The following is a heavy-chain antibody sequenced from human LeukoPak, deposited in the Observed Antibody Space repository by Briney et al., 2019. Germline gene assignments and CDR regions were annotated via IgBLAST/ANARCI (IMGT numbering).Heavy chain of an antibody. CDR2: INPNSGGT. J-gene: IGHJ4*02. Sequence: GASVKVSCKASGYTFTGYYMHWVRQAPGQGLEWMGWINPNSGGTNYAQKFQGRVTMTRDTSISTAYMELSRLRSDDTAVYYCARDSELGLFLSQYYYDSSGYYFNYWGQGTLVTVSS. V-gene: IGHV1-2*02. CDR3: ARDSELGLFLSQYYYDSSGYYFNY. CDR1: GYTFTGYY. D-gene: IGHD3-22*01.